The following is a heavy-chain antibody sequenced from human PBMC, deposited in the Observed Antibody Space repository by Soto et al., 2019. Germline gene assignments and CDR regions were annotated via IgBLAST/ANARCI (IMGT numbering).Heavy chain of an antibody. D-gene: IGHD3-10*01. CDR1: GFSLNTDVEG. Sequence: QITLKESGPTQVKPTQTLTLTCSFSGFSLNTDVEGVGWFRQPPGEALELLALIYWDDDERYSPSLKTRLPITKDPSKNQVVLIMTNMDPVDTATYYCALSRNLITEDAQVGDFDYWGQGTLVTVSS. J-gene: IGHJ4*02. CDR2: IYWDDDE. CDR3: ALSRNLITEDAQVGDFDY. V-gene: IGHV2-5*02.